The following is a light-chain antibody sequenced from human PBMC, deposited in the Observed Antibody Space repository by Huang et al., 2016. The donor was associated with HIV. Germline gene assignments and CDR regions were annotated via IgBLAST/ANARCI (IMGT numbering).Light chain of an antibody. Sequence: EIVLIQSPATLSVSPVERATLSCRSSQRITSYLAWYQQKPGKPPRLLIYDSSIRATGLPGMFSGSGSGTDFAITISRLEPEDFAVYYSHQRFNSITFGKGTRLEIK. V-gene: IGKV3-11*01. J-gene: IGKJ5*01. CDR1: QRITSY. CDR2: DSS. CDR3: HQRFNSIT.